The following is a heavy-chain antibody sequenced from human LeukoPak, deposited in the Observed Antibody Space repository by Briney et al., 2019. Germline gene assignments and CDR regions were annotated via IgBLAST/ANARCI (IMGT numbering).Heavy chain of an antibody. CDR1: GFTFSNYG. J-gene: IGHJ5*02. D-gene: IGHD3-10*01. Sequence: GGSLRLSCAASGFTFSNYGIHWVRQAPGKGLEWVAVIWYGGSNKYYADSVKGRFTISRDNSKNTLYLQMNSLRAEDTAVYYCAKWRRFGELSPWGQGTLVTVSS. V-gene: IGHV3-30*02. CDR3: AKWRRFGELSP. CDR2: IWYGGSNK.